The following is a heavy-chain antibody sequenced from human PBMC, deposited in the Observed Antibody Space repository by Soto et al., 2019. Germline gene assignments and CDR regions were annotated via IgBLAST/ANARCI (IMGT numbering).Heavy chain of an antibody. J-gene: IGHJ6*02. CDR1: GYSLTELS. Sequence: ASVKVSCKVSGYSLTELSIHWVRQAPGEGLEWMGGFDPEDGETIYAQKFQGRVTMTEDTSTDTAYMELSSLRSEDTAVYYCATDSVTFGYYGMDVWGQGTTVTVSS. D-gene: IGHD3-16*01. CDR2: FDPEDGET. V-gene: IGHV1-24*01. CDR3: ATDSVTFGYYGMDV.